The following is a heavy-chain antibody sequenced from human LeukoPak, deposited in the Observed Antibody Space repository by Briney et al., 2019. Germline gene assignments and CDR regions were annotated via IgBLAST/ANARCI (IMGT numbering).Heavy chain of an antibody. Sequence: TGGSLRLSCAASGFTFSSYWMSWVRQAPGKGLEWVANIKQDGSEKYYVDSVKGRFTISRDNAKNSLYLQMNSLRAEDTAVSYCAELGITMIGGVWGKGTTVTISS. CDR1: GFTFSSYW. J-gene: IGHJ6*04. V-gene: IGHV3-7*01. CDR2: IKQDGSEK. CDR3: AELGITMIGGV. D-gene: IGHD3-10*02.